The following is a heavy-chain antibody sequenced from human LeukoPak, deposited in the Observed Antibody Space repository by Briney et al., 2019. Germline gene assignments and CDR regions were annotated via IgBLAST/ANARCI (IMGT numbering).Heavy chain of an antibody. D-gene: IGHD4-17*01. CDR3: ARRGAHDDYEENYGMDV. CDR2: IHNSGST. CDR1: GGSISSSNYY. Sequence: SETLSLTCTVSGGSISSSNYYWGWIRQPPGKGLEWIGSIHNSGSTDYNPSLKSRATISIDTSRTQFSLKLSSVTAADTAVYYCARRGAHDDYEENYGMDVWGQGTTVTVSS. V-gene: IGHV4-39*01. J-gene: IGHJ6*02.